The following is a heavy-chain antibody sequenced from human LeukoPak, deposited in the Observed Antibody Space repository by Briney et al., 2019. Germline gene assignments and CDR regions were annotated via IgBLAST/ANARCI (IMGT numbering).Heavy chain of an antibody. J-gene: IGHJ4*02. CDR3: ARGSTYSPILFDY. D-gene: IGHD5-18*01. V-gene: IGHV1-2*02. Sequence: ASVKVSCKASGYTFTGYYMHWVRQAPGQGLEWMGWINPNSGGTNYAQKFQGRVTMTRDTSTSTAYMDLSRLISDDTAVYFCARGSTYSPILFDYWGQGTLVTVSS. CDR2: INPNSGGT. CDR1: GYTFTGYY.